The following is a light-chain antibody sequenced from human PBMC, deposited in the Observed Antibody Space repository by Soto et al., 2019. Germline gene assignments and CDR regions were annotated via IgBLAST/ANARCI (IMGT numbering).Light chain of an antibody. CDR1: QSVSNW. Sequence: DIQMTQSPSALSASVGDRVTITCRASQSVSNWLAWYRQKPGEAPKLMIYEGSIIERGVPSRFSGSGSGTEFTLTISSLQPDEFATFYFQRYNSYSRPFGQGTKVEVK. CDR2: EGS. CDR3: QRYNSYSRP. V-gene: IGKV1-5*03. J-gene: IGKJ1*01.